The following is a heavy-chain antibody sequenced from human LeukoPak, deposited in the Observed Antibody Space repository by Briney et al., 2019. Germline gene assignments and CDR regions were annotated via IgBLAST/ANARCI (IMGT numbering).Heavy chain of an antibody. CDR3: ARNGYTSSWYRN. V-gene: IGHV3-23*03. Sequence: PGGSLRLSCAASGFTFSSYAMSWVRQAPGKGLEWVSVIQSGGSTYYADSVKGRFTISRDNSKNTLYLQMNSLRAEDTAVYYCARNGYTSSWYRNWGQGTLVTVSS. J-gene: IGHJ4*02. CDR2: IQSGGST. D-gene: IGHD6-13*01. CDR1: GFTFSSYA.